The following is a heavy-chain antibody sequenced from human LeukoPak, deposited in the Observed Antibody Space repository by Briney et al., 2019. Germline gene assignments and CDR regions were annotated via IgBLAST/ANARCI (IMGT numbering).Heavy chain of an antibody. Sequence: GGSLRLSCTASGLTFSSYAMSWVRQAPGKGLEWVSAISGSGGSTYYADSVKGRFTISRDNSKNTLYLQMNSLRAEDTAVYYCEKALSSWRVNWFDPWGQGTLVTVSS. J-gene: IGHJ5*02. V-gene: IGHV3-23*01. CDR2: ISGSGGST. D-gene: IGHD6-13*01. CDR3: EKALSSWRVNWFDP. CDR1: GLTFSSYA.